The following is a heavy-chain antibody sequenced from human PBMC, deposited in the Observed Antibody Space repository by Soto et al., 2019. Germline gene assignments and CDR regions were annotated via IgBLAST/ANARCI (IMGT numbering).Heavy chain of an antibody. CDR1: GGSINSSNW. Sequence: QVQLQESGPGLVKPSGTLSLTCAVSGGSINSSNWWTWVRQPPGKGLEWIGNIYHSGNTNYNPSLNSRLSTSVDKSKNQFSLRLSSVTAANTAIYYCAREGPATIAADLSWFDPWGQGTLVTVSS. CDR2: IYHSGNT. D-gene: IGHD6-13*01. V-gene: IGHV4-4*02. CDR3: AREGPATIAADLSWFDP. J-gene: IGHJ5*02.